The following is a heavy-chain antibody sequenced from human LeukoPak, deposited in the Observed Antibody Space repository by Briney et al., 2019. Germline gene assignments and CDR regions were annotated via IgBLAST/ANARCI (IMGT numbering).Heavy chain of an antibody. Sequence: GGTLRLSCAASGFTFSSYSMNWVRQAPGKGLEWVSYISSSSSTIYYADSVKGRFTISRDNAKNSLYLQMNSLRAEDTAVYYCARDLIVLRFLEWPCYFDYWDQGTLVTVSS. CDR2: ISSSSSTI. J-gene: IGHJ4*02. CDR3: ARDLIVLRFLEWPCYFDY. V-gene: IGHV3-48*01. CDR1: GFTFSSYS. D-gene: IGHD3-3*01.